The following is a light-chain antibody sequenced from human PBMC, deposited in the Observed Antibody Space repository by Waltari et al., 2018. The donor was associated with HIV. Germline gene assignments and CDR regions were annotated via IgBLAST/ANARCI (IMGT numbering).Light chain of an antibody. Sequence: QSVLTPPPSVSGAPGPRVTFSCTGSRSNIGAGYDVHWYQQLPGTAPKLLIYGNNNRPSGVPDRFSGSKSGTSASLAITGLQAEDEADYYCQSYDSSLSGSWVFGGGTKVTVL. J-gene: IGLJ3*02. V-gene: IGLV1-40*01. CDR2: GNN. CDR1: RSNIGAGYD. CDR3: QSYDSSLSGSWV.